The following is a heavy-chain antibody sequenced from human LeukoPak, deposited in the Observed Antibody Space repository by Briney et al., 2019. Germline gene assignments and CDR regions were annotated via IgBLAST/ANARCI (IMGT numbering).Heavy chain of an antibody. CDR1: GFTFSSYA. V-gene: IGHV3-23*01. CDR3: AKDQGAPSDYFDY. J-gene: IGHJ4*02. D-gene: IGHD1-26*01. Sequence: GGSLRLSCAASGFTFSSYAMSWVRQAPGKGLEWVSAISGSGGSTYYADFVKGRFTISRDNSKNTLYLQMNSLRAEDTAVYYCAKDQGAPSDYFDYWGQGTLVTVSS. CDR2: ISGSGGST.